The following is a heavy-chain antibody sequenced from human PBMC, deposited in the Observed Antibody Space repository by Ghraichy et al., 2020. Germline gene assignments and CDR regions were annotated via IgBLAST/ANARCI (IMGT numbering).Heavy chain of an antibody. J-gene: IGHJ5*02. D-gene: IGHD3-3*01. CDR2: ISGRSNYI. CDR3: ARDHYYFWSGYSWFDP. V-gene: IGHV3-21*01. Sequence: SCAASGFTFSSYSMNWVRQAPGKGLEWVSSISGRSNYIYYADSVKGRFTISRDNAKNSLYLQMNSLRAEDTAVYYCARDHYYFWSGYSWFDPWGQGTLVTVSS. CDR1: GFTFSSYS.